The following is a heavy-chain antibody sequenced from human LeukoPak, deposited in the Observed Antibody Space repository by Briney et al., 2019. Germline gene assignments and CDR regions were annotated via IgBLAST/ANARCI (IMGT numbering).Heavy chain of an antibody. Sequence: PSETLSLTCIVSGGSIGSYYWSWVWQTPGKGLEWIGYVYYTGRTNYNPSLKGRVTIFVDTSKNQFSLKLSSVTAADTAVYYCARLTEGWWGQGALVTVSS. J-gene: IGHJ4*02. V-gene: IGHV4-59*08. CDR3: ARLTEGW. CDR2: VYYTGRT. D-gene: IGHD2-15*01. CDR1: GGSIGSYY.